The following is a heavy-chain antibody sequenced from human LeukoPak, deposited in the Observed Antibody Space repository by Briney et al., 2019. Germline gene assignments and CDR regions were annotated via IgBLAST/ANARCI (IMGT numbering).Heavy chain of an antibody. V-gene: IGHV3-23*01. CDR3: ARHYGSGKWLFDY. J-gene: IGHJ4*02. CDR1: GFAFGNYA. CDR2: ISAGGDSK. D-gene: IGHD3-10*01. Sequence: GGSLSLSCAASGFAFGNYALSWVRQAPGRGLEWVSAISAGGDSKYYSESVRGRFIISRGNSKNTLYLEVNSLRAEDTALYYCARHYGSGKWLFDYWGQGTLVTVSS.